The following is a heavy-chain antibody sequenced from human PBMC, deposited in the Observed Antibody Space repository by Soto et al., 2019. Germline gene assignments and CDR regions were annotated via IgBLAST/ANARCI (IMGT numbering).Heavy chain of an antibody. CDR1: GFTFSSYW. J-gene: IGHJ6*02. V-gene: IGHV3-7*03. CDR2: IKQDGSEK. CDR3: ARETGTPRYYYYGMDV. Sequence: GSLRLSCAASGFTFSSYWMSWVRQAPGKGLEWVANIKQDGSEKYYVDSVKGRFTISRDNAKNSLYLQMNSLRAEDTAVYYCARETGTPRYYYYGMDVWGQGTTVTVSS. D-gene: IGHD1-1*01.